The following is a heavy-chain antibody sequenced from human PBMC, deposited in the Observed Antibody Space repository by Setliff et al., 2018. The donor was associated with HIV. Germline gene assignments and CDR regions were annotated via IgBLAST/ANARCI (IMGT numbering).Heavy chain of an antibody. J-gene: IGHJ4*02. CDR1: GFTFSSYM. D-gene: IGHD6-19*01. V-gene: IGHV3-23*01. Sequence: PGGSLRLSCAASGFTFSSYMMNWVRQAPGKGLEWVSGISDSGGSTYYADSVKGRFTISRDNAKNSLYLQMNSLRAEDTAVYYCASVLFNRKGWHWDRWGQGTLVTVSS. CDR3: ASVLFNRKGWHWDR. CDR2: ISDSGGST.